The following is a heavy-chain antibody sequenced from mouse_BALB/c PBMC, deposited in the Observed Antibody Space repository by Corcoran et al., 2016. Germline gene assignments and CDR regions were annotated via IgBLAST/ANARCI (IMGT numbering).Heavy chain of an antibody. CDR3: ARSGNYVSWFGY. V-gene: IGHV14-3*02. Sequence: EVQLQQSGAELVKPGASVKLSCTASGFNIKDTYMHWVKQRPEQGLEWIGRIDPANGNTKYDPKFQGKATITADTSSNTAYLQLSSLTSEDTAVYYCARSGNYVSWFGYWGQGTLVTVSA. D-gene: IGHD2-1*01. J-gene: IGHJ3*01. CDR1: GFNIKDTY. CDR2: IDPANGNT.